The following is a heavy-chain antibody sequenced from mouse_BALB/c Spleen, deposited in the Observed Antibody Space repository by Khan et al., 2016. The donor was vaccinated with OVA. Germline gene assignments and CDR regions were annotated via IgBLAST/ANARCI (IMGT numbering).Heavy chain of an antibody. CDR1: GFSLTSYG. D-gene: IGHD2-12*01. V-gene: IGHV2-2*02. J-gene: IGHJ4*01. CDR3: ARIFIDKTNYAMDY. CDR2: IWSGGST. Sequence: QVQLKESGPGLVQPSQSLSITCTVSGFSLTSYGVHWVRQSPGKGLEWLGVIWSGGSTDYNAAFISRLSISKDNSKSQVFFKMNSLQANDTAIYYCARIFIDKTNYAMDYWGQGTSVTISS.